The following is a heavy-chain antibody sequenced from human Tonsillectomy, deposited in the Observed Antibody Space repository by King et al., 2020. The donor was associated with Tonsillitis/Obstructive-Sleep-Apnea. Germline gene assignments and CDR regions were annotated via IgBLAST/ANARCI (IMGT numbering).Heavy chain of an antibody. Sequence: TLKESGPVLVKPPETLTLTCTVSGFSLSNARMGVSWIRQPPGKALEWLAHIFSNDEKSYSTSLKSRLTISKDTSKSQVVLTMTNMDPVDTATYYCARIWWRDGYNYSPHFDYWGQGTLVTVSS. D-gene: IGHD5-24*01. CDR3: ARIWWRDGYNYSPHFDY. CDR1: GFSLSNARMG. J-gene: IGHJ4*02. V-gene: IGHV2-26*01. CDR2: IFSNDEK.